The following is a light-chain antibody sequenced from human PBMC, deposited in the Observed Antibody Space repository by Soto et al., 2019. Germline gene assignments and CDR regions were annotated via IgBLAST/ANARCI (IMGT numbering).Light chain of an antibody. V-gene: IGKV1-8*01. CDR1: QGISSY. J-gene: IGKJ1*01. CDR2: AAS. Sequence: IRRTHSPSSFSASTLYRVTITCLSSQGISSYLAWYQQKPGKAPKLLIYAASTLQSGVPSRFSGSGSGTDFTLTISCLQSEDFATYYCQQYESYSPWTFGQGTKVDIK. CDR3: QQYESYSPWT.